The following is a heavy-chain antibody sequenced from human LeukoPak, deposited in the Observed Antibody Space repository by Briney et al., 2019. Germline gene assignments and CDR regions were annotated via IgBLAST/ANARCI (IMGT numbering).Heavy chain of an antibody. V-gene: IGHV4-39*01. CDR2: IYYSGST. CDR1: GGSISSSSYY. Sequence: PSETLSLTCTVSGGSISSSSYYWGWIRQPPGKGLEWIGSIYYSGSTYYNPSLKSRGTISVATSKNQFSLKLSSVTAADTAVYYCARRRVVPAAMGFDPWGQGTLVTVSS. D-gene: IGHD2-2*01. J-gene: IGHJ5*02. CDR3: ARRRVVPAAMGFDP.